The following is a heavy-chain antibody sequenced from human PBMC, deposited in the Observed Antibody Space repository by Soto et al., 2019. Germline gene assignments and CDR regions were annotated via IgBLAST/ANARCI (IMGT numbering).Heavy chain of an antibody. V-gene: IGHV3-23*01. J-gene: IGHJ4*02. D-gene: IGHD1-26*01. CDR1: GFTFSSYA. Sequence: EVQLLESGGGLVQPGGSLRLSCAASGFTFSSYAMSWVRQARGKGLEWVSAISGSGGSTYYADSVKGRFTISRDNSKNTLYLQMNSLRAEDTAVYYCAKGGGAVSGSYPDPKDYWGQGTLVTVSS. CDR2: ISGSGGST. CDR3: AKGGGAVSGSYPDPKDY.